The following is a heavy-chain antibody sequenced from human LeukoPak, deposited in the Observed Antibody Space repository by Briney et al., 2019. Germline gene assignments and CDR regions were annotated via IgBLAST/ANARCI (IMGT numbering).Heavy chain of an antibody. V-gene: IGHV4-39*01. J-gene: IGHJ2*01. CDR2: IYYSGST. CDR3: ARSDGWYFDL. CDR1: GGSISSSSYY. Sequence: SETLSLTCTVSGGSISSSSYYWGWIRQPPGKGLEWIGSIYYSGSTYYNPSLKGRVTISVDTSKNQFSLKLSSVTAADTAVYYCARSDGWYFDLWGRGTLVTVSS.